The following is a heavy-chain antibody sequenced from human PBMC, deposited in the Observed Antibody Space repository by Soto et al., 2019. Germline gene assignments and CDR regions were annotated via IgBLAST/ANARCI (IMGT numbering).Heavy chain of an antibody. V-gene: IGHV1-69*13. Sequence: ASVKVSCKASGYTFTNYAITWVRQAPGQGLEWLGRIIPIFGSTNFAQKFQGRVTLTADESTTTVYMELSSLRSDDTAVYFCAKDGGKDGYFGNWFDPWGQGTLVTVSS. CDR1: GYTFTNYA. CDR3: AKDGGKDGYFGNWFDP. D-gene: IGHD5-18*01. J-gene: IGHJ5*02. CDR2: IIPIFGST.